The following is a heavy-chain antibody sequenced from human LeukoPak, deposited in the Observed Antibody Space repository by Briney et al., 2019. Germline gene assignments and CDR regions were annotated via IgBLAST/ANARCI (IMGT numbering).Heavy chain of an antibody. Sequence: GGSLRLSCAASEFTFGSYSMNWVRQAPGKGLEWVSYISSSSVTIYYADSVKGRFTVSRDNAKNSLYLQMNSLRAEDTAVYYCARGLAHYYDSNAYFLDYWGQGTLVTVSS. J-gene: IGHJ4*02. V-gene: IGHV3-48*01. CDR3: ARGLAHYYDSNAYFLDY. CDR1: EFTFGSYS. CDR2: ISSSSVTI. D-gene: IGHD3-22*01.